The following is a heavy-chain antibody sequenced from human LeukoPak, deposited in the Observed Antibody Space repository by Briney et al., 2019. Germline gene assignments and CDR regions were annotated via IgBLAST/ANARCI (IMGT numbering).Heavy chain of an antibody. J-gene: IGHJ4*02. Sequence: GGSLRLSCAASGFTFSSYEMNWVRQAPGKGLEWVSYISSSGSTIYYADSVKGRFTISRDNAKNTLSLQMNSLRAEDTAVYYCARVEVGGDYSKFDYWGQGTLVTVSS. D-gene: IGHD2-21*01. CDR1: GFTFSSYE. CDR3: ARVEVGGDYSKFDY. CDR2: ISSSGSTI. V-gene: IGHV3-48*03.